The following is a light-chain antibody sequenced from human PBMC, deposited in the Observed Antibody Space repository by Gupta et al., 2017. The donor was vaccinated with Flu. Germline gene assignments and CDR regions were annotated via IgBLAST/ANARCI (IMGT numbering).Light chain of an antibody. J-gene: IGLJ3*02. Sequence: SAVGSYNLVSWYQQHPGKAPKLMIYEGSKRPSGVSNRFSGSKSGNTASLTIAGLQAEDEADYYCCSYAGSSTFDWVFGGGTKLTVL. CDR3: CSYAGSSTFDWV. CDR1: SAVGSYNL. CDR2: EGS. V-gene: IGLV2-23*03.